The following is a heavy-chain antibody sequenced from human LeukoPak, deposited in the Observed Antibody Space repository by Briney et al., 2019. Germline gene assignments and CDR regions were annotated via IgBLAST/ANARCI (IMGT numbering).Heavy chain of an antibody. J-gene: IGHJ6*03. CDR2: MNPNSGNT. CDR3: ARTPSSSWYADYYYYMDV. V-gene: IGHV1-8*01. CDR1: GYTFTSYD. D-gene: IGHD6-13*01. Sequence: ASVKVSCKASGYTFTSYDINWVRQATGQGLELMGWMNPNSGNTGYAQKFQGRVTMTRSTSIRTAYMEQISLRSEDTAVYYCARTPSSSWYADYYYYMDVWGKGTTVTVSS.